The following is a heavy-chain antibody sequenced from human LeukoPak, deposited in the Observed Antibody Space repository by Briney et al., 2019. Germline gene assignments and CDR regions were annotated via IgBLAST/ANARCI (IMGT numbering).Heavy chain of an antibody. CDR1: GFTFSSYA. CDR3: ARDYYDSSGYYGPGRIDY. J-gene: IGHJ4*02. D-gene: IGHD3-22*01. V-gene: IGHV3-30*04. CDR2: ISYDGSNK. Sequence: PGGSLRLSCAASGFTFSSYAMHWVRQAPGKGLEWVAVISYDGSNKYYAGSVKGRFTISRDNSKNTLYLQMNSLRAEDTAVYYCARDYYDSSGYYGPGRIDYWGQGTLVTVSS.